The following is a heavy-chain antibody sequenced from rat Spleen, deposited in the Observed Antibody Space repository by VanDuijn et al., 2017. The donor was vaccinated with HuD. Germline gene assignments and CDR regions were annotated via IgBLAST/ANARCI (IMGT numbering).Heavy chain of an antibody. CDR3: ARPDY. J-gene: IGHJ2*01. CDR2: ISTSGGTP. CDR1: GFTFSNYD. Sequence: EVQLVESGGGLVQPGRSLKLSCAALGFTFSNYDMAWVRQAPTKGLEWVASISTSGGTPYYRDSVRGRFTVSRDNAKSTLYLQMDSLRSEDTATYYCARPDYWGQGVMVTVSS. V-gene: IGHV5-25*01.